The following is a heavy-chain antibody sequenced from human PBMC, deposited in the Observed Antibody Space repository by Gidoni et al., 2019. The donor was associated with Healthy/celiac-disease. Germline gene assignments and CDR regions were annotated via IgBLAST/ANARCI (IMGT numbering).Heavy chain of an antibody. D-gene: IGHD6-19*01. CDR3: AKDGTHSSGWYEG. V-gene: IGHV3-9*01. CDR1: GFTFDDYA. CDR2: ISWNSGSI. J-gene: IGHJ4*02. Sequence: EVQLVESGGGLVQPGRSLRLSCAASGFTFDDYAMHWVRQAPGKGLEWVSGISWNSGSIGYADSVKGRFTISRDNAKNSLYLQMNSLRAEDTALYYCAKDGTHSSGWYEGWGQGTLVTVSS.